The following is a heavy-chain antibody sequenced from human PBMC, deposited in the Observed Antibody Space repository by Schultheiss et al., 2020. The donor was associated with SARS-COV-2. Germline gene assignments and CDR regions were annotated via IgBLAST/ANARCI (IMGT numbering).Heavy chain of an antibody. CDR3: ARVGGIQLWGPFDY. J-gene: IGHJ4*02. CDR1: GYTLTSYG. V-gene: IGHV1-2*02. Sequence: ASVKVSCKASGYTLTSYGISWVRQAPGQGLEWMGWINPNSGGTNYAQKFQGRVTMTRDTSISTAYMELSSLRSEDTAVYYCARVGGIQLWGPFDYWGQGTLVTVSS. CDR2: INPNSGGT. D-gene: IGHD5-18*01.